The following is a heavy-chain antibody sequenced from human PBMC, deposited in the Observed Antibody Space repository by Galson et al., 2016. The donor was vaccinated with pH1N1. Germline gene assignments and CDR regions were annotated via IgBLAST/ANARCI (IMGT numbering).Heavy chain of an antibody. D-gene: IGHD3-3*01. V-gene: IGHV4-34*01. Sequence: ETLSLPCAVYGGSFSGYYWSWIRQPPGKGLEWIGEIDHSGSANYNPSLKSRVTMSVDTSKNHFSLNLNFVTAADTAVYYCAGGYYNFWSGYSRPNWFDPWGQGTLVTVSS. CDR1: GGSFSGYY. CDR3: AGGYYNFWSGYSRPNWFDP. CDR2: IDHSGSA. J-gene: IGHJ5*02.